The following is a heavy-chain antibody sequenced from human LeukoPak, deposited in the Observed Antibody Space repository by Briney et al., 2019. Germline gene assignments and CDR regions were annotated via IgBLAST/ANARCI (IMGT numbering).Heavy chain of an antibody. CDR2: IYYSGST. J-gene: IGHJ3*02. Sequence: SETLSLTCTVSGGSISSYYWSWIRQPPGKGLEWIGHIYYSGSTNYNPSLKSRVTISVDTSKNQFSLKLSSVTAGDTAVYYCARDLGYFDAFDIWGQGTMVTVSS. CDR1: GGSISSYY. V-gene: IGHV4-59*01. D-gene: IGHD5-18*01. CDR3: ARDLGYFDAFDI.